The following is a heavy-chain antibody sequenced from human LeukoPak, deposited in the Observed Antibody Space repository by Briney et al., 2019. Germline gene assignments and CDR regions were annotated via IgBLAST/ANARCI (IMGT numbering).Heavy chain of an antibody. V-gene: IGHV4-4*02. CDR3: ARLARGNPFAI. J-gene: IGHJ3*02. CDR1: GSSMSSSNW. Sequence: SGTLSLTCVVSGSSMSSSNWWSWVRQPPGKGQEWIGEISHSGSTNYSPSLKSRVSISVDKSKNQFSLNLNSVTAADTAVYYCARLARGNPFAIWGQGTMVTVSS. CDR2: ISHSGST.